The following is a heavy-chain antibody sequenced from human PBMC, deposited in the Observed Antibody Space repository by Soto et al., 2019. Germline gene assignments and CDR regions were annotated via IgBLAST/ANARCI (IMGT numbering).Heavy chain of an antibody. D-gene: IGHD6-19*01. CDR2: IYYSGST. V-gene: IGHV4-39*01. J-gene: IGHJ6*02. Sequence: SETLSLTCTVSGGSISSSSYYWGWIRQPPGKGLEWIGSIYYSGSTYYNPSLKSRVTISVDTSKNQFSLKLSSVTAADTAVYYCARHFSSGWYYYYGMDVWGQGTTVT. CDR3: ARHFSSGWYYYYGMDV. CDR1: GGSISSSSYY.